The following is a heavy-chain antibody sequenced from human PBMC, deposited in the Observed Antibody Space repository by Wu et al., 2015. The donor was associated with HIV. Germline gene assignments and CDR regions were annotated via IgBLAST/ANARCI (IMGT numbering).Heavy chain of an antibody. Sequence: QVHLVQSGAEVRSPGSSVKVSCKASGGTFNNYAINWVRQAPGEGLEWMGRITPLFGRPNCAQRFQGRVTITADGSTSTASMELSSLQSEDTAVYYCAKANRIVTNEIDFYHYYGMDVWGQGTTVTVS. V-gene: IGHV1-69*13. CDR2: ITPLFGRP. D-gene: IGHD2/OR15-2a*01. CDR1: GGTFNNYA. J-gene: IGHJ6*02. CDR3: AKANRIVTNEIDFYHYYGMDV.